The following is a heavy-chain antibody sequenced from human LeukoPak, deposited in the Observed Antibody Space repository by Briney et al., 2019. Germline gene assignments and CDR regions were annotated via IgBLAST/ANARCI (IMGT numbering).Heavy chain of an antibody. V-gene: IGHV4-34*01. CDR2: INHSGST. CDR3: AREYSSGWYPSPFDP. D-gene: IGHD6-19*01. CDR1: GGSFSGYY. J-gene: IGHJ5*02. Sequence: PSETLSLTCAVYGGSFSGYYWSWIRQPPGKGLEWIGEINHSGSTNYNPSLKSRVTISVDTSKNQFSLKLSSVTAADTAVYYCAREYSSGWYPSPFDPWGQGTLVTVSS.